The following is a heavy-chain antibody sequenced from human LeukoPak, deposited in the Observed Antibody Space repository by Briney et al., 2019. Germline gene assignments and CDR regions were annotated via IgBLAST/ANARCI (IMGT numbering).Heavy chain of an antibody. V-gene: IGHV1-2*02. D-gene: IGHD6-13*01. Sequence: ASVKVSCKASGYTFTGYYMHWVRQAPGQGLEWMGWINPNSGGTNYAQKFQERVTITRDMSTSTAYMELSSLRSEDTAVYYCAATYSSSWYRPLDYWGQGTLVTVSS. CDR2: INPNSGGT. CDR1: GYTFTGYY. CDR3: AATYSSSWYRPLDY. J-gene: IGHJ4*02.